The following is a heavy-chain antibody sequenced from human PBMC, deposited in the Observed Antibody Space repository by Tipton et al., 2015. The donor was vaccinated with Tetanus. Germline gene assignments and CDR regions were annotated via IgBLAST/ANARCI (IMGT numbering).Heavy chain of an antibody. CDR2: TYYRSKWYN. CDR1: GDSVSSNSAA. V-gene: IGHV6-1*01. CDR3: AREERITMVRGAYYYYYGMDV. J-gene: IGHJ6*02. D-gene: IGHD3-10*01. Sequence: GLVKPSQTLSLTCAISGDSVSSNSAAWNWIRQSPSRGLEWLGRTYYRSKWYNDYAVSVKSRITINPDTSKNQFSLQLNSVTPEDTAVYYCAREERITMVRGAYYYYYGMDVWGQGTTVTVSS.